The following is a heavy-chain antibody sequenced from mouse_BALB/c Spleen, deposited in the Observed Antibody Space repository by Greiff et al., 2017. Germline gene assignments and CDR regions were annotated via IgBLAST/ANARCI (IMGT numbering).Heavy chain of an antibody. J-gene: IGHJ4*01. CDR3: ARYYYGSSYAMDY. CDR2: IDPYNGGT. D-gene: IGHD1-1*01. CDR1: GYSFTGYY. Sequence: EVQLQESGPELVKTGASVKISCKASGYSFTGYYMHWVKQSHGKSLEWIGYIDPYNGGTSYNQKFKGKATFTADTSSNTAYMQLSSLTSEDSAVYYCARYYYGSSYAMDYWGQGTSVTVSS. V-gene: IGHV1S135*01.